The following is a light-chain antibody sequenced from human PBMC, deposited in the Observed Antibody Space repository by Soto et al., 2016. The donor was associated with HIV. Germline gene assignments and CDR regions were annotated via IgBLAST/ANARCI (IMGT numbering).Light chain of an antibody. J-gene: IGKJ4*01. CDR2: KAS. Sequence: DIQMTQSPSTLSASVGDRVTITCRASQSISSWLAWYQQKPGKAPKLLIYKASSLESGVPSSFSGSGSGTEFTLTISSLQPDDFATYYCQQYNNYPLTFGEGPRWRSN. CDR3: QQYNNYPLT. CDR1: QSISSW. V-gene: IGKV1-5*03.